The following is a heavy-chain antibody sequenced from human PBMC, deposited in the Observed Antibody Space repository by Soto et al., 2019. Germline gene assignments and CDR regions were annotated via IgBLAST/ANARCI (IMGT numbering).Heavy chain of an antibody. V-gene: IGHV3-23*01. CDR1: GFTFSSYA. D-gene: IGHD3-9*01. CDR2: ITGSGGST. Sequence: GGSLRLSCAASGFTFSSYAMSWVRQAPGKGLEWVSSITGSGGSTYNADSVKGRFTISRDNSENTLYLQMNSLRAEDTAVYYCAKEYSDFLTAFYGPLNIYYYYSGMDVWGQGTTVNVSS. CDR3: AKEYSDFLTAFYGPLNIYYYYSGMDV. J-gene: IGHJ6*02.